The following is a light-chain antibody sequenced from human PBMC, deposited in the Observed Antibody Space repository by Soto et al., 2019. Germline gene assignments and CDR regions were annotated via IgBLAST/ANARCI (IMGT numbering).Light chain of an antibody. CDR3: QQYNNWPLT. J-gene: IGKJ4*01. Sequence: EIVMTQSPATLSVSPGERATLSCRASQSVSSNLAWYQQKPGQAPRLAIYGASTRATGIPTRFSGSGSGTEFTLTISSRQSEDFAVYYCQQYNNWPLTFGGGTKVEIK. CDR2: GAS. V-gene: IGKV3D-15*01. CDR1: QSVSSN.